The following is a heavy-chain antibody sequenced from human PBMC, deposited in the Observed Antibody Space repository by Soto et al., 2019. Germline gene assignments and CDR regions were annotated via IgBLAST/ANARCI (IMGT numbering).Heavy chain of an antibody. CDR1: GFTFSSYA. CDR2: ISGSGGST. CDR3: AKSYCSSTSCFVPDYYYYMDV. Sequence: GESLKISCAASGFTFSSYAMSWVRQAPGKGLEWVSAISGSGGSTYYADSVKGRFTISRDNSKNTLYLQMNSLRAEDTAVYYCAKSYCSSTSCFVPDYYYYMDVWGKGTTVTVSS. D-gene: IGHD2-2*01. J-gene: IGHJ6*03. V-gene: IGHV3-23*01.